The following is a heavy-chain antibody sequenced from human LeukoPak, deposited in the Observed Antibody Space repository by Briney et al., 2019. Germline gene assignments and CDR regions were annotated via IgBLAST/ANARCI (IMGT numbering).Heavy chain of an antibody. CDR1: GYTFNSYA. V-gene: IGHV1-3*01. Sequence: ASVKVSCKASGYTFNSYAIHWVRQAPGQRPEWMGWINAGSGNTKYSQKFQGRVTITRDTSASTAYMELSSLRSADTAVYYCASQNGWNSVGSLDHWGQGSLVTVSS. D-gene: IGHD1-26*01. CDR3: ASQNGWNSVGSLDH. J-gene: IGHJ5*02. CDR2: INAGSGNT.